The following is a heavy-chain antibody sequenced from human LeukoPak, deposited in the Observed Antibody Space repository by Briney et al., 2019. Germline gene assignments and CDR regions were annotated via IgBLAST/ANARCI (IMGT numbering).Heavy chain of an antibody. CDR3: ARDRSSGWPPGAFDI. CDR1: GFTFSSYA. Sequence: PGGSLRLSCAASGFTFSSYAMHWVRQAPGKGLEWVAVISYDGSNKYYADSVKGRFTISRDNSKNTLYLQMNSLRAEDTAVYYCARDRSSGWPPGAFDIWGQGTMVTVSS. CDR2: ISYDGSNK. V-gene: IGHV3-30-3*01. J-gene: IGHJ3*02. D-gene: IGHD6-25*01.